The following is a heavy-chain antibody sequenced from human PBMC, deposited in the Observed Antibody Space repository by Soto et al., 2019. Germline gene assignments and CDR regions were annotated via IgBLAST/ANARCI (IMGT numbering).Heavy chain of an antibody. V-gene: IGHV4-59*01. J-gene: IGHJ5*02. Sequence: QVQLQESGPGLVKPSETLSLTCTVSGGSISSYYWSWIRQPPGKGLEWIGYIYYSGSTNYNPSLKSRVTISVDTYKNQFSLKLSSVTAADTAVYYCARILEDVVVPADMSAGWFDPRGQGTLVTVSS. CDR3: ARILEDVVVPADMSAGWFDP. CDR2: IYYSGST. CDR1: GGSISSYY. D-gene: IGHD2-2*01.